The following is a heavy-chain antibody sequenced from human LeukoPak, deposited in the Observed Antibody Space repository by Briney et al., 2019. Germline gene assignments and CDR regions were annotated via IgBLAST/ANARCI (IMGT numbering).Heavy chain of an antibody. CDR3: AKDRRMYSSSWYVGY. J-gene: IGHJ4*02. CDR1: GFTFSSYG. CDR2: ISYDGSNK. D-gene: IGHD6-13*01. V-gene: IGHV3-30*18. Sequence: PGGSLRLSCAASGFTFSSYGMHWVRQAPGKGLEWVAVISYDGSNKYYADSVKGRFTISRDNSKNTLYLQMNSLRAEDTAVYYCAKDRRMYSSSWYVGYWGQGTLVTVSS.